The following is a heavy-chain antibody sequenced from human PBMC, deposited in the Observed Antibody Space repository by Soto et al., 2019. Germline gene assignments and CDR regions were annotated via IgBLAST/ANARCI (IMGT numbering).Heavy chain of an antibody. CDR2: FLYSRNT. Sequence: HLQLQESGPRLVKLSETLSLPCTVSGGSINSSNYYWAWIRQPPGKGLEWIGRFLYSRNTYYNPSLKSRVTIFVDAYKDQCSLKMTSVTAADPALYYCAGACHGDLYGLDVWGQRTTVTVTS. J-gene: IGHJ6*02. CDR1: GGSINSSNYY. V-gene: IGHV4-39*01. D-gene: IGHD4-17*01. CDR3: AGACHGDLYGLDV.